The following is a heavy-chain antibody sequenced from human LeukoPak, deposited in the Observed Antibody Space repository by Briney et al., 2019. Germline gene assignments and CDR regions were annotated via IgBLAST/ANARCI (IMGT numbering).Heavy chain of an antibody. CDR1: GYTFTSYA. J-gene: IGHJ4*02. Sequence: ASVKVSCKASGYTFTSYAMHWVRQAPGQRLEWMGWINAGNGNTKYSQKFQGRVTITRDTSASTAYMELSSLRSEDTAVYYCARDLIVATTALGYWGQGTLVTVSS. CDR2: INAGNGNT. D-gene: IGHD5-12*01. CDR3: ARDLIVATTALGY. V-gene: IGHV1-3*01.